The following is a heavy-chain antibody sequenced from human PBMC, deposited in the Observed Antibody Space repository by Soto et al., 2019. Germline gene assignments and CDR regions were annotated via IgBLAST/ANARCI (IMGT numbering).Heavy chain of an antibody. CDR1: GGTFSSYA. J-gene: IGHJ4*02. D-gene: IGHD3-22*01. Sequence: SVKVSCKASGGTFSSYAISWVRQAPGQGLEWMGGIIPIFGTANYAQKFQGRVTITADESTSTAYMELSSLRPEDTAVYYCARPPPGFYYDSSGYYLNWGQGTLVTVSS. CDR2: IIPIFGTA. CDR3: ARPPPGFYYDSSGYYLN. V-gene: IGHV1-69*13.